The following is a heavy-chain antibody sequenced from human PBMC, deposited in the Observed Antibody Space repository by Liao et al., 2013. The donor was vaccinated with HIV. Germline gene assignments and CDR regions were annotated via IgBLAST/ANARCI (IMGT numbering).Heavy chain of an antibody. J-gene: IGHJ1*01. D-gene: IGHD6-13*01. CDR2: IYTSGST. CDR3: ASERAAAVAEYVQH. CDR1: GASISSSGYY. V-gene: IGHV4-61*02. Sequence: QLQLQESGSGLVKPSQTLSLTCAVSGASISSSGYYWSWIRHPAGKGLEWIGRIYTSGSTNYNPSLKSRITISVDTPKNQFSLKLNSVTAADTAVYYCASERAAAVAEYVQHWGQGTLVTVSS.